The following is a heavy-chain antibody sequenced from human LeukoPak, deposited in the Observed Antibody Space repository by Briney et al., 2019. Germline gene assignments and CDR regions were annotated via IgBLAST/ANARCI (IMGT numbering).Heavy chain of an antibody. CDR2: IYYSGNT. CDR1: GGSISSYY. J-gene: IGHJ4*02. Sequence: SETLSLTCTVSGGSISSYYWSWIRQPPGKGLEWIGYIYYSGNTNYNPSLKSRVTIPLDTSKNQVSLKLSSVAAADTAVYYCAREQYYYDSGTYYTFFDYWGQGTLVTVSS. CDR3: AREQYYYDSGTYYTFFDY. V-gene: IGHV4-59*01. D-gene: IGHD3-10*01.